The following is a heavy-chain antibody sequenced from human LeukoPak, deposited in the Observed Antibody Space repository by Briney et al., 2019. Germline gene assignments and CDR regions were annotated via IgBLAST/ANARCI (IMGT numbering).Heavy chain of an antibody. CDR1: GFTFRNFD. CDR2: IGGGDT. CDR3: AKDGQSFNSMYDYFDS. V-gene: IGHV3-23*01. D-gene: IGHD2-8*01. J-gene: IGHJ4*02. Sequence: GGSLRLFCSASGFTFRNFDISWVRQAPGKGLEWVSSIGGGDTHYADSVKGRFTISRDDSRSTVDLQMSSLRAEDTAVYYCAKDGQSFNSMYDYFDSWGQGTLVTVSS.